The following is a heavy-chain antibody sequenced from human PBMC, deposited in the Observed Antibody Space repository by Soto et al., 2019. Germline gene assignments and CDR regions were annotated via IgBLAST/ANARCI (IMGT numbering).Heavy chain of an antibody. CDR2: IIPIFGTA. Sequence: ASVQVSFKASCGTFSSYAISWVRQAPGQGLEWMGGIIPIFGTANYAQKFQGRVTITADESTSTAYMELSSLRSEDTAVYYCAREYGSRYFDYWGQGTLVTVSS. CDR1: CGTFSSYA. J-gene: IGHJ4*02. CDR3: AREYGSRYFDY. V-gene: IGHV1-69*13. D-gene: IGHD2-8*01.